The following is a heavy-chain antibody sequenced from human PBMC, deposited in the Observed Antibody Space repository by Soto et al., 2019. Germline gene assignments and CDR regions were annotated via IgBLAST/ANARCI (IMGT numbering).Heavy chain of an antibody. CDR3: ARGYGGNSPIDY. CDR1: GFTFSSSW. CDR2: INSDGSST. V-gene: IGHV3-74*01. D-gene: IGHD2-21*02. Sequence: GGSLRLSCAASGFTFSSSWMHWVRQTPGKGLVWVSRINSDGSSTTYADSVKGRFTISRDNAKNTLYLQMNSLRAEDTAVYYCARGYGGNSPIDYWGQGALVTVSS. J-gene: IGHJ4*02.